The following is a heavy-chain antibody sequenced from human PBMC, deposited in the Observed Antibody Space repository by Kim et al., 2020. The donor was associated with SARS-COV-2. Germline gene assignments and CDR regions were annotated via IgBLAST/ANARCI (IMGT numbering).Heavy chain of an antibody. J-gene: IGHJ6*02. V-gene: IGHV3-23*01. CDR3: AKGVVTPYYYYGMDV. CDR1: GFTFSSYA. D-gene: IGHD2-21*02. CDR2: ISGSGGST. Sequence: WGSLRLSCAASGFTFSSYAMSWVRQAPGKGLEWVSAISGSGGSTYYADSVKGRFTISRDNSKNTLYLQMNSLRAEDTAVYYCAKGVVTPYYYYGMDVWGQGTTVTVSS.